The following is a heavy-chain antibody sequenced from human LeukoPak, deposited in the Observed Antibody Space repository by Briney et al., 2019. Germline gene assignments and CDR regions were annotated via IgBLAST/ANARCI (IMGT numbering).Heavy chain of an antibody. CDR1: GFTFSSYS. J-gene: IGHJ4*02. CDR2: ISSSSSYI. V-gene: IGHV3-21*04. D-gene: IGHD6-13*01. CDR3: AKNQPRVTGIAGSGGDY. Sequence: TPGGSLRLSCAASGFTFSSYSMNWVRQAPGKGLEWVSSISSSSSYIYYADSVKGRFTISRDNAKNSLYLQMNSLRAEDTAVYYCAKNQPRVTGIAGSGGDYWGQGTLVTVSS.